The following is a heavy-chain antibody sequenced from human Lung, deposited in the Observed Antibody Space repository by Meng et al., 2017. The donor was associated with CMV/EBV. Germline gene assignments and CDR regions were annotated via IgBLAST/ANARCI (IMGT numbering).Heavy chain of an antibody. Sequence: SXXVSXKASGGTFSSYAISWVRQAPGQGLEWMGGIIPIFGTANYAQKFQGRVTITTDESTSTAYMELSSLRSEDTAVYCCARDAGGSSSSGYFDLWGRGTLVTVSS. CDR2: IIPIFGTA. CDR1: GGTFSSYA. J-gene: IGHJ2*01. V-gene: IGHV1-69*05. D-gene: IGHD6-6*01. CDR3: ARDAGGSSSSGYFDL.